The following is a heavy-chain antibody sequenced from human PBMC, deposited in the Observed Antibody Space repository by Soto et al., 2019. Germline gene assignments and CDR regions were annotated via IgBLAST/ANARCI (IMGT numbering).Heavy chain of an antibody. Sequence: PGGSLRLSCAASGFTFSSCWMHWVRQAPGKGLVWVSRINSDGSSTSYADSVKGRFTISRDNAKNTLYLQMNSLRAEDTAVYYCAGSYDILTGYYPGFDPWGQGTLVTVSS. J-gene: IGHJ5*02. CDR3: AGSYDILTGYYPGFDP. V-gene: IGHV3-74*01. CDR2: INSDGSST. CDR1: GFTFSSCW. D-gene: IGHD3-9*01.